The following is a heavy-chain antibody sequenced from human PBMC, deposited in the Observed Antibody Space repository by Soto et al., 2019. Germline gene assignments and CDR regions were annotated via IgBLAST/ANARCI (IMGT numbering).Heavy chain of an antibody. CDR3: ARVQAWWELLDY. Sequence: ASVKVSCKASGYTFTSYAMHWVRQAPGQRLEWMGWINAGNGNTKYSQKFQGRVTITRDTSASTAYMELSSLRSEDTAVYYCARVQAWWELLDYWGQGTLVTVSS. CDR1: GYTFTSYA. D-gene: IGHD1-26*01. CDR2: INAGNGNT. V-gene: IGHV1-3*01. J-gene: IGHJ4*02.